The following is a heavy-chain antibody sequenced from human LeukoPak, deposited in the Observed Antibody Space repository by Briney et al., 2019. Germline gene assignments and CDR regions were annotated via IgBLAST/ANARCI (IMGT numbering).Heavy chain of an antibody. V-gene: IGHV3-23*01. CDR1: GFTFSSYA. Sequence: GGSLRLSCAASGFTFSSYAMSWVRQAPGKGLEGGSAISGSGGSTYYADSVKGRFTISRDNSKNTLYLQMNSLRAEDTAVYYCAKDVRSSWYSYFDYWGQGTLVTVSS. CDR2: ISGSGGST. D-gene: IGHD6-13*01. CDR3: AKDVRSSWYSYFDY. J-gene: IGHJ4*02.